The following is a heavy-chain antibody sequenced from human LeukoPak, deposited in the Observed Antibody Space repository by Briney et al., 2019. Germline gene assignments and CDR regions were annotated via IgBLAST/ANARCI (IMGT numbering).Heavy chain of an antibody. CDR3: AKGRPTYYYDSSGYGFDY. Sequence: PGGSLRLSCEASGFTFSNFAMTWVRQAPGQGLEWVSGISNSGGSTYYADSVKGRFTISRDNSKNTLYLQMNSLRAEDTAVYYCAKGRPTYYYDSSGYGFDYWGQGTLVTVSS. V-gene: IGHV3-23*01. D-gene: IGHD3-22*01. CDR2: ISNSGGST. CDR1: GFTFSNFA. J-gene: IGHJ4*02.